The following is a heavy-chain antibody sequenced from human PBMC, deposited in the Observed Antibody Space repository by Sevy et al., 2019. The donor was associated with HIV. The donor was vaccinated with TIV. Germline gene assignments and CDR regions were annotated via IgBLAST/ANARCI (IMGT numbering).Heavy chain of an antibody. CDR2: IYAGGST. Sequence: GSLRLSCAASGFTVSSNYMSWVRQAPGKGLEWVSVIYAGGSTYYADSVKGRFTISRDNSKNTRYLQMNSLRAEDTAVYYCATHASDYDSTGYLERDAFDIWGQGTMVTVSS. V-gene: IGHV3-53*01. J-gene: IGHJ3*02. CDR3: ATHASDYDSTGYLERDAFDI. CDR1: GFTVSSNY. D-gene: IGHD3-22*01.